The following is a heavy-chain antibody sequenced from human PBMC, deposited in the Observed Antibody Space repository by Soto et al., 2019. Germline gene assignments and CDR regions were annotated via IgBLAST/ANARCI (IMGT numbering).Heavy chain of an antibody. D-gene: IGHD3-9*01. CDR2: ITGGGDNT. J-gene: IGHJ4*02. CDR3: TQDGGSRDWLTVN. Sequence: EVQLLESGGDLVQPGGSLRLSCAASGLTFTSYAMSWIRQAPGKGLEWVSAITGGGDNTYYADSVKGRFTISRDNSKNTLYLQMNSLRAEDTAFYYCTQDGGSRDWLTVNWGQGTLVSVSS. V-gene: IGHV3-23*01. CDR1: GLTFTSYA.